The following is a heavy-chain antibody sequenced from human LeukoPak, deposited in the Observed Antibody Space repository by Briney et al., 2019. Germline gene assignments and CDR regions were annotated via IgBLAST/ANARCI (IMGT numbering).Heavy chain of an antibody. V-gene: IGHV3-30*04. CDR2: ISYDGSNK. J-gene: IGHJ4*02. CDR1: GSTFSSYA. CDR3: ARDRNYDILTGATFDY. D-gene: IGHD3-9*01. Sequence: PGGSLRLSCAASGSTFSSYAMHWVRQAPGKGLEWVAVISYDGSNKYYADSVKGRFTISRDNSKNTLYLQMNSLRAEDTAVYYCARDRNYDILTGATFDYWGQGTLATVSS.